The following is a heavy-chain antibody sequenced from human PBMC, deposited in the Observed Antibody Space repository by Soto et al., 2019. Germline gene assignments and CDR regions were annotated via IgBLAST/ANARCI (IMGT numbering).Heavy chain of an antibody. V-gene: IGHV3-23*01. CDR3: AKDFDDYYASSGVGY. D-gene: IGHD3-22*01. J-gene: IGHJ4*02. CDR2: ISGSGGST. Sequence: GGSLRLSCAAYGFTFSSYAMSWVRQAPGKGLEWVSAISGSGGSTYYADSVKGRFTISRDNSKNTLYLQMNSLRAEDTAVYYCAKDFDDYYASSGVGYWGQGTLVTVSS. CDR1: GFTFSSYA.